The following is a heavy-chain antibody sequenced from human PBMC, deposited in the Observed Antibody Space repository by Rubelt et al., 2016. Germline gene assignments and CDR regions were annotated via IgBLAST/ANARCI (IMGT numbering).Heavy chain of an antibody. Sequence: EVQLVESGGGLVLPGESLRLSCTTSGFSFSRRAMSWVRQTPGKGLEWVSAIGDSGDDRYHADSVKGRFTVSRDNSKNTLYLQMNSLRAEDTAVYYCVTGSSGTYGEGHWGQGTLVTVSS. CDR3: VTGSSGTYGEGH. J-gene: IGHJ4*02. CDR2: IGDSGDDR. V-gene: IGHV3-23*04. CDR1: GFSFSRRA. D-gene: IGHD3-10*01.